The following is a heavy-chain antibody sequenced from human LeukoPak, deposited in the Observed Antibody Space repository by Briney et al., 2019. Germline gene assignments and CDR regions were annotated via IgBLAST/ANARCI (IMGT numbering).Heavy chain of an antibody. J-gene: IGHJ4*02. D-gene: IGHD6-19*01. Sequence: GGSLRLSCVASGFTFSDYYMSWIRQAPGKGLEWVSYIRSSGTTIHYADSVKGRFTISRDNAKNSLYLQMNSLRAEDTAVYYCARDRGAVTDVFDYWGQRTLVTVSS. CDR3: ARDRGAVTDVFDY. CDR2: IRSSGTTI. CDR1: GFTFSDYY. V-gene: IGHV3-11*04.